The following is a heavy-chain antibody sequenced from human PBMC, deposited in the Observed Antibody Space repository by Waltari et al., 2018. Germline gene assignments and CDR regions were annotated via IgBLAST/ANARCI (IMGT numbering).Heavy chain of an antibody. J-gene: IGHJ3*02. V-gene: IGHV4-59*01. CDR2: IYYSGST. CDR1: GGSISSYY. Sequence: QVQLQESGPGLVKPSETLSLTCTVSGGSISSYYWSWIRQPPGKGLEWIGYIYYSGSTNYHPSLKSRVTISVDTSKNQFSLKLSSVTAADTAVYYCARREYYDTGAFDIWGQGTMVTVSS. D-gene: IGHD3-22*01. CDR3: ARREYYDTGAFDI.